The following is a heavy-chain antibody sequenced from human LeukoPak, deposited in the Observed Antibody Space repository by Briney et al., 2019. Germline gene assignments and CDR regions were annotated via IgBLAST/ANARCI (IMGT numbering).Heavy chain of an antibody. V-gene: IGHV3-23*01. CDR1: GFTFSSYS. CDR3: ARGGAARFDY. D-gene: IGHD5-18*01. J-gene: IGHJ4*02. Sequence: GGSLRLSCAASGFTFSSYSMNWVRQAPGKGLEWVSAISGSAGSTDYAGSVKGRFTISRDNSKNTLYLQMNSLRADDTAVYYCARGGAARFDYWGQGTLVTVSS. CDR2: ISGSAGST.